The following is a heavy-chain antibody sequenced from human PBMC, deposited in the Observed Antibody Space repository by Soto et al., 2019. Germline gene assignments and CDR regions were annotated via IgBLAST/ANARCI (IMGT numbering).Heavy chain of an antibody. J-gene: IGHJ5*02. D-gene: IGHD6-19*01. CDR1: GDSVSSNSAI. V-gene: IGHV6-1*01. CDR3: ARVLAGVGAHGS. CDR2: TYYKSKWYT. Sequence: QVQLQQSGPGLVKPSQTLSLTCAISGDSVSSNSAIWNWIRQSPSRGLEWLGRTYYKSKWYTDYAVSVKSRITINPDTSKNQLALQLTSVTPEDTAVYYCARVLAGVGAHGSWGQGTMVTVSS.